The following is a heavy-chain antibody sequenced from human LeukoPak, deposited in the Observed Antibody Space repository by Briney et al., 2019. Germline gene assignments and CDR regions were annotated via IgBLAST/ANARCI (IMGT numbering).Heavy chain of an antibody. Sequence: SETLSLTCTVSVGSISRYHWSWIRQPPRKGLEWIAYIYYTGIADYNPSLKSRVTLSVETSKNPFSLTLNYVTAADMAVYYCARRDYGSKFDYWGEGSLVPVPS. CDR1: VGSISRYH. CDR2: IYYTGIA. J-gene: IGHJ4*02. CDR3: ARRDYGSKFDY. V-gene: IGHV4-59*08. D-gene: IGHD4-17*01.